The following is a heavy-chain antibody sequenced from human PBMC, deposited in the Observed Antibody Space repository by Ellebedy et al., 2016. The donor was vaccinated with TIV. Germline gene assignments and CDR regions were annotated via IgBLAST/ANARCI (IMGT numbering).Heavy chain of an antibody. D-gene: IGHD1-26*01. V-gene: IGHV3-20*04. CDR3: AREGLEDTSDVGYFDY. CDR2: INWNGGST. CDR1: GFTFDDYG. J-gene: IGHJ4*02. Sequence: GESLKISXAASGFTFDDYGMSWVRQVPGKGLEWVSGINWNGGSTGYADSVKGRFTISRDNAKNSLYLQMNSLRAEDTAVYYCAREGLEDTSDVGYFDYWGQGTLVTVSS.